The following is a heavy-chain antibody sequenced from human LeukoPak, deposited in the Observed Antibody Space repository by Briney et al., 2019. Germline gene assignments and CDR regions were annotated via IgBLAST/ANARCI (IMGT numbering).Heavy chain of an antibody. Sequence: GGSLRLSCAASGFTFSSYGMHWVRQAPGKGLEWVAVISYDGSNKYYTDSVKGRFTISRDNSKNTLYLQMNSLRAEDTAVYYCAKDPTNSVWLIYYYYYMDVWGKGTTVTVSS. J-gene: IGHJ6*03. D-gene: IGHD3-22*01. CDR3: AKDPTNSVWLIYYYYYMDV. CDR2: ISYDGSNK. CDR1: GFTFSSYG. V-gene: IGHV3-30*18.